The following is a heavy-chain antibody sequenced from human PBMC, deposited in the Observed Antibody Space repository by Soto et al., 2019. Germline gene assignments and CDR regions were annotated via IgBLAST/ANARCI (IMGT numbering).Heavy chain of an antibody. J-gene: IGHJ5*02. Sequence: GASVKVSCKASGYTFTGYYMHWVRQAPGQGLEWMGWINPNSGGTNYAQKFQGRVTMTRDTSISTAYMELSRLRSDDTAAYYCAREMAQLLFQLFDPWGQGTLVTVSS. D-gene: IGHD2-2*01. CDR1: GYTFTGYY. CDR3: AREMAQLLFQLFDP. V-gene: IGHV1-2*02. CDR2: INPNSGGT.